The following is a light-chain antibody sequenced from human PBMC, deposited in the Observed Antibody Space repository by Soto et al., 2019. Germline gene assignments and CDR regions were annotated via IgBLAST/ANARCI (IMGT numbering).Light chain of an antibody. CDR1: QSVSSIY. CDR2: GAS. CDR3: QQYGSSSWT. J-gene: IGKJ1*01. V-gene: IGKV3-20*01. Sequence: EIVLTQSPGTLSLSPGERATLSCRASQSVSSIYLAWYQHKPGQAPRLLIYGASSRATGIPARFSGSASGTDFTLTISRLEPEDFAVYYCQQYGSSSWTFGRGTTVEIK.